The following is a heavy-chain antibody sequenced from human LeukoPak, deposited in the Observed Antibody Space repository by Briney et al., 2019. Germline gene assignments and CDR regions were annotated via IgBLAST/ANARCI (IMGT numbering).Heavy chain of an antibody. D-gene: IGHD1-20*01. Sequence: ASVKVSCKASGYTFTSYGISWVRQAPGQGLEWMGWISAYNGNTNYAQKLQGRVTMTTDTSTSTAYMELRSLRSDDTAVYYCARNGLYNWNAGRPDYWGQGTLVTVSS. CDR2: ISAYNGNT. CDR3: ARNGLYNWNAGRPDY. CDR1: GYTFTSYG. V-gene: IGHV1-18*01. J-gene: IGHJ4*02.